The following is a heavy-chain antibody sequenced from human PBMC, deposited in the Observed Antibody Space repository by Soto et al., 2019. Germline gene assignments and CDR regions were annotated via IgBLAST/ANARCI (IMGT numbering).Heavy chain of an antibody. CDR3: ARDKYYYDSSGEIY. CDR2: ITSSSSYT. Sequence: GGSLRLSCAASGSSFSDYYMSWIRQSPGKGLEWLSYITSSSSYTHYADSVKGRFTISRDNAKNSLYLQMNSLRAEDTAVYYCARDKYYYDSSGEIYWGQGTLVTVSS. D-gene: IGHD3-22*01. J-gene: IGHJ4*02. V-gene: IGHV3-11*05. CDR1: GSSFSDYY.